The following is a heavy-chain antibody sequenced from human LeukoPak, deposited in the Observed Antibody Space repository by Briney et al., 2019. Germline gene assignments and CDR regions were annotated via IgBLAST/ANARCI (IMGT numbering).Heavy chain of an antibody. CDR2: IYTSGST. Sequence: SETLSLTCTVSGGSISSYYWSWIRQPAGKGLEWSGRIYTSGSTNYNPSLKSRVTMSVDTSKNQFSLKLSSVTAADTAVYYCARNKYSSGWYYYYGMDVWGQGTTVTVSS. CDR3: ARNKYSSGWYYYYGMDV. J-gene: IGHJ6*02. D-gene: IGHD6-19*01. CDR1: GGSISSYY. V-gene: IGHV4-4*07.